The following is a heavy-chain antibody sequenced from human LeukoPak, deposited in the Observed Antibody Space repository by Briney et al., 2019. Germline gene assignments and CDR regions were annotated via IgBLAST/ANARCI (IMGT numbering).Heavy chain of an antibody. D-gene: IGHD1-26*01. CDR3: ARGNLGFEWELVRSDAFDI. CDR1: GFTFSSYC. V-gene: IGHV3-74*01. J-gene: IGHJ3*02. Sequence: GGSLRLSCAASGFTFSSYCMRWVRQAPGKGLEWVSRINSSGSSTNYADSVKGRFTISRDNAKNTLYLQMNSLRADDTAVYYCARGNLGFEWELVRSDAFDIWGQGTMVTVSS. CDR2: INSSGSST.